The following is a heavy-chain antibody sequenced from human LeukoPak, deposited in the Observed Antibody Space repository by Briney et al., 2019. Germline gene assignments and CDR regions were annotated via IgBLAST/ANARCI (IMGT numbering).Heavy chain of an antibody. CDR1: GYTSSVLS. V-gene: IGHV1-24*01. CDR3: AIPSGSFLGFYYALDV. J-gene: IGHJ6*02. Sequence: ASVRVSCKVSGYTSSVLSMQWVRQAPGKGLEWMGGFDPEDGETIYAQKSQGRVTMTEDTSTDTVYMEPNSLKSEDAAVYYCAIPSGSFLGFYYALDVWGQGTTVTVSS. D-gene: IGHD1-26*01. CDR2: FDPEDGET.